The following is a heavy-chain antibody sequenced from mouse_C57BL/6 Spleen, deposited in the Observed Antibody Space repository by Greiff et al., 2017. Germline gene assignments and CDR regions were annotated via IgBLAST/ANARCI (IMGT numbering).Heavy chain of an antibody. J-gene: IGHJ2*01. CDR2: INPGSGGT. CDR1: GYAFTNYL. D-gene: IGHD2-1*01. CDR3: ARGIYYGNPYDFDY. Sequence: QVQLQQSGAELVRPGTSVKVSCKASGYAFTNYLIEWVKQRPGQGLEWIGVINPGSGGTNYNEKFKGKATLTADKSSSTAYMQLSSLTSEDSAVYFCARGIYYGNPYDFDYWGQGTTLTVSS. V-gene: IGHV1-54*01.